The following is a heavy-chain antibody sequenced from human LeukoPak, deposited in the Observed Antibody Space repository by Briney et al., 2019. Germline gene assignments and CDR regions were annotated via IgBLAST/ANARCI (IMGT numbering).Heavy chain of an antibody. D-gene: IGHD3-10*01. CDR1: GFTVSSNY. CDR3: ARSGGSGSLPLFDHYYYYMDV. CDR2: IYSGGST. V-gene: IGHV3-53*01. J-gene: IGHJ6*03. Sequence: GGSLRLSCAASGFTVSSNYMSWVRQAPGKGLEWVSVIYSGGSTYYADSVKGRFTISRDNSKNALYLQMNSLRAEDTAVYYCARSGGSGSLPLFDHYYYYMDVWGKGTTVTISS.